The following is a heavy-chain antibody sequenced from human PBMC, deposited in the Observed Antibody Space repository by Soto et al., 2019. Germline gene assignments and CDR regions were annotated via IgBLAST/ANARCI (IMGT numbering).Heavy chain of an antibody. Sequence: KPSETLSLTCAVYGGSFSGYYWSWIRQPPGKGLEWIGEINHSGSTNYNPSLKGRVTMSVDTSRDQVSLRLRSVTRADTAVYYCARDQYDFRSGSYYYAMEVWGQGTKVTVSS. CDR2: INHSGST. V-gene: IGHV4-34*01. D-gene: IGHD3-3*01. J-gene: IGHJ6*02. CDR3: ARDQYDFRSGSYYYAMEV. CDR1: GGSFSGYY.